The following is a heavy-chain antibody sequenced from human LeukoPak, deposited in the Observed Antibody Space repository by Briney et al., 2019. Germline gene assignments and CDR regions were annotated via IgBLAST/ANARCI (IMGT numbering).Heavy chain of an antibody. CDR1: GDSVSSNSAA. CDR2: TYYRSKWYN. CDR3: AREGFRGVIMMLAFDY. J-gene: IGHJ4*02. D-gene: IGHD3-10*01. Sequence: SQTLSLTCAISGDSVSSNSAAWNWIRQSPSRGLEWLGRTYYRSKWYNDYAVSVKSRITINPDTSKNQFSLQLNSVTPEDTAVYYCAREGFRGVIMMLAFDYWGQGTLVTVSS. V-gene: IGHV6-1*01.